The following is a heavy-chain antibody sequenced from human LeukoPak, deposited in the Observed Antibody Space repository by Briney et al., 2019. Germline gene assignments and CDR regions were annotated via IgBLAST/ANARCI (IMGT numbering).Heavy chain of an antibody. CDR1: GFTFSNSD. V-gene: IGHV3-23*01. CDR3: ARATVRVPLDV. Sequence: GGSLRLSCTASGFTFSNSDMNWVRQAPGEGLEWVSSIRGRGYSAEYTDSVKGRFTISRDNSRNTLYLQLNSLRAEDTAVYYCARATVRVPLDVWGKGTTVTVSS. CDR2: IRGRGYSA. D-gene: IGHD4-17*01. J-gene: IGHJ6*04.